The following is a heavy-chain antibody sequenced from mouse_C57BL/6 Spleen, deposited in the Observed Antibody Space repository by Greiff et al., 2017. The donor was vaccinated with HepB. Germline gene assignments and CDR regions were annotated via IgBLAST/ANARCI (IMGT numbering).Heavy chain of an antibody. Sequence: VQLQQSGPVLVKPGASVKMSCKASGYTFTDYYMNWVKQSHGKSLEWIGVINPYNGGTSYNQKFKGKATLTVDKSSSTAYMELNSLTSEDSAVYYCARRAGRGPGDWFAHWGQGTLVTVSA. V-gene: IGHV1-19*01. CDR2: INPYNGGT. CDR3: ARRAGRGPGDWFAH. J-gene: IGHJ3*01. D-gene: IGHD3-3*01. CDR1: GYTFTDYY.